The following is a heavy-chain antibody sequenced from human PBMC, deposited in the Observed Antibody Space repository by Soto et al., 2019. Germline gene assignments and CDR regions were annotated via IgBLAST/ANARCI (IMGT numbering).Heavy chain of an antibody. CDR1: GGSFSGYY. D-gene: IGHD6-19*01. J-gene: IGHJ4*02. CDR3: ARGSSGWYYFDY. CDR2: INHSGST. Sequence: SETLSLTCAVYGGSFSGYYWSWIRQPPGKGLEWIGEINHSGSTNYNPSLKSRVTISVDTSKNQFSLKLSSVTAADTAVYYCARGSSGWYYFDYWGQGTLVTVSS. V-gene: IGHV4-34*01.